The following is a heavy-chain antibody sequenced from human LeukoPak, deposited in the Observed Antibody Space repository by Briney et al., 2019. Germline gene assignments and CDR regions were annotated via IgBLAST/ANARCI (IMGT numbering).Heavy chain of an antibody. V-gene: IGHV3-23*01. D-gene: IGHD3-22*01. Sequence: GGSLRLSCTASGFTFDSHAMGWVRQPPGKGLEWVSGITGNGSSAFYGDSVKGRFTISRDNSKNTLYLQMNGLRAEDTAVYYCAKEDPYSSGSYYGFDYWGQGTLVTVSS. CDR3: AKEDPYSSGSYYGFDY. CDR2: ITGNGSSA. CDR1: GFTFDSHA. J-gene: IGHJ4*02.